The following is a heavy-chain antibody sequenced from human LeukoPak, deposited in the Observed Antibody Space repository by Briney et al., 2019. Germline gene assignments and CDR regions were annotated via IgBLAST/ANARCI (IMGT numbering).Heavy chain of an antibody. CDR3: AKEDYDILTGSSPHYYFDY. J-gene: IGHJ4*02. V-gene: IGHV3-30*18. D-gene: IGHD3-9*01. Sequence: QTGGSLRLSCAASGFTFSSYGMHWVRQAPGKGLEWVAVISYDGSNKYYADSVKGRFTISRDNSKNTLYLQMNSLRAEDTAVYYCAKEDYDILTGSSPHYYFDYWGQGTLVTVSS. CDR2: ISYDGSNK. CDR1: GFTFSSYG.